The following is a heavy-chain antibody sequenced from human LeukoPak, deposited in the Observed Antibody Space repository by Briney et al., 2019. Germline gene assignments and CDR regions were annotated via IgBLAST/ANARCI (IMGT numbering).Heavy chain of an antibody. CDR2: ISSSSSYI. CDR3: ASEGGGATGSDY. CDR1: GFTFSSYS. D-gene: IGHD3-16*01. J-gene: IGHJ4*02. V-gene: IGHV3-21*01. Sequence: PGGSLRLSSAASGFTFSSYSMNWVRQAPGKGLESVSSISSSSSYIYYADSVKGRFTISRDNAKNSLYLQMNSLRAEDTAVYYCASEGGGATGSDYWGQGTLVTVSS.